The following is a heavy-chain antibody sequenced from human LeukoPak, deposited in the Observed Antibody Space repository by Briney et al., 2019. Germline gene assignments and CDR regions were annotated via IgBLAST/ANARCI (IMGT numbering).Heavy chain of an antibody. D-gene: IGHD6-13*01. CDR3: AKDRIATAGGNWFDP. CDR2: ISGSGGST. J-gene: IGHJ5*02. Sequence: PGGSLRLSCAASGFTFSSYAMSWVRQAPGKGLEWVSAISGSGGSTYYADSVKGRFTISRDNSKNTLYLQMNSPRAEDTAIYYCAKDRIATAGGNWFDPWGQGTLVTVSS. CDR1: GFTFSSYA. V-gene: IGHV3-23*01.